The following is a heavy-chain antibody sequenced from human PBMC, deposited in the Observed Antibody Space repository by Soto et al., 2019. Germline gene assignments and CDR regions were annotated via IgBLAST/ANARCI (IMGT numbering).Heavy chain of an antibody. D-gene: IGHD6-25*01. Sequence: GGSLRLSCAASGFTFSSYWMSWVRQAPGKGLEWVANIKQDGSEKYYVDSVKGRFTISRDNAKNSLYLQMNSLRAEDTAVYYCARPRERLAPALDWFDPWGQGTLVTVSS. V-gene: IGHV3-7*01. J-gene: IGHJ5*02. CDR1: GFTFSSYW. CDR2: IKQDGSEK. CDR3: ARPRERLAPALDWFDP.